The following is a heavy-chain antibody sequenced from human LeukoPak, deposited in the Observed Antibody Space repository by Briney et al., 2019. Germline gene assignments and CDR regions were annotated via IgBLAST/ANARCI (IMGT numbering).Heavy chain of an antibody. J-gene: IGHJ2*01. CDR3: ARGYTVTGNWYFDL. CDR1: GYTFTSYG. CDR2: ISAYNGNT. D-gene: IGHD4-17*01. V-gene: IGHV1-18*01. Sequence: ASVKVSCKASGYTFTSYGISWVRQAPGQGLEWMGWISAYNGNTNCAQKLQGRVTMTTDTSTSTAYMELRSLRSDDTAVYYCARGYTVTGNWYFDLWGRGTLVTVSS.